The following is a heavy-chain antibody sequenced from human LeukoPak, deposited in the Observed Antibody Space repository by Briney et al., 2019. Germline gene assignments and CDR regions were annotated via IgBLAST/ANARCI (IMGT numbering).Heavy chain of an antibody. V-gene: IGHV3-53*01. Sequence: GGSLRLSCAASGFTVSSNYMSWVRKAPRQGLEWVSVIYSGGGTYYADSVKGRFTISRDNSKNTLYLQMNSLRAEDTAVYYCARHSSSCSTSCYPDYYGMDVWGKGTTVTVSS. D-gene: IGHD2-2*01. CDR2: IYSGGGT. CDR3: ARHSSSCSTSCYPDYYGMDV. J-gene: IGHJ6*04. CDR1: GFTVSSNY.